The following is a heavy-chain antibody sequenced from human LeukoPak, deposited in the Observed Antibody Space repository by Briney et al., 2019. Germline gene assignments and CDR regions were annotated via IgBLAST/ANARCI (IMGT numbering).Heavy chain of an antibody. V-gene: IGHV4-39*01. Sequence: PSETLSLTCTVSGGSISSSTYYWGWIRQPPGKGLEWIGSIFYSGTTYYNPSLKSRFTIFVDTSKNQFSLKLSSVTAADTAVYYRARQLVGGRRFDHWGQGTLVTVSS. CDR1: GGSISSSTYY. J-gene: IGHJ4*02. CDR3: ARQLVGGRRFDH. CDR2: IFYSGTT. D-gene: IGHD1-26*01.